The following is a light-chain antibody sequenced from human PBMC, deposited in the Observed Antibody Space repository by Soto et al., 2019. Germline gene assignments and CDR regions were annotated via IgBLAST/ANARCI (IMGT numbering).Light chain of an antibody. CDR3: QQLYITPKT. CDR2: GSS. V-gene: IGKV1-39*01. J-gene: IGKJ1*01. Sequence: DTETTQSSSDLSVSVGCRDRSSPLAGRSVSTYLNWYKQKPDKAPKLLIYGSSRLQTGVPSRFSGSGSGTDFTLTISSVDPEDFATYFCQQLYITPKTCGQGTKVDIK. CDR1: RSVSTY.